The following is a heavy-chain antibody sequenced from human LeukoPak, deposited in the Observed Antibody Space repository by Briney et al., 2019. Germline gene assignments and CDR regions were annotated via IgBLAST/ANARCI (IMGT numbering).Heavy chain of an antibody. CDR1: GGSISSGSYY. Sequence: SETLSLTCTVSGGSISSGSYYWSWVQQPAGKGLEWIGRIYTSGSTNYNPSLKSRVTISVDTSKNQFSLKLSSVTAADTAVYYCARADYYDSSGQSFDSWGQGTLVTVSS. D-gene: IGHD3-22*01. J-gene: IGHJ4*02. V-gene: IGHV4-61*02. CDR3: ARADYYDSSGQSFDS. CDR2: IYTSGST.